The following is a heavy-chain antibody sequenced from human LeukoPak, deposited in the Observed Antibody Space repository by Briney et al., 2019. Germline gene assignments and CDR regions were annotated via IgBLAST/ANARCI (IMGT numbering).Heavy chain of an antibody. V-gene: IGHV3-43*02. CDR3: AKKSGAPANFDY. Sequence: GGSLRLSCGASGFTFDDHPMHWVRQVPGKGLEWVSLISGDGGTTSYADSVKGRFTISRDNSKNSLYLQMNSLRTEDTALYYCAKKSGAPANFDYWGQGTLVTVSS. CDR1: GFTFDDHP. CDR2: ISGDGGTT. D-gene: IGHD6-13*01. J-gene: IGHJ4*02.